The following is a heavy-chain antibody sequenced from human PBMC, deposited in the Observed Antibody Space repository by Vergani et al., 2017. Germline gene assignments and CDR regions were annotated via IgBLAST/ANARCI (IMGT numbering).Heavy chain of an antibody. CDR1: GFTVSSNY. D-gene: IGHD5-12*01. V-gene: IGHV3-53*04. J-gene: IGHJ6*02. CDR3: ARDRVDIVATTTYYYYYYGMDV. Sequence: EVQLVVSGGGLVQPGGCLRLSCAASGFTVSSNYMSWVRQAPGKGLEWVSVIHSGCSTYYADSVKGRFTISRHNSKNTLYLQMNSLRAEDTAVYYCARDRVDIVATTTYYYYYYGMDVWGQGTTVTVSS. CDR2: IHSGCST.